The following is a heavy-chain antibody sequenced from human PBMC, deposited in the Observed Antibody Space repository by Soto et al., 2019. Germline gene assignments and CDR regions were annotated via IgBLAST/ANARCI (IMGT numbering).Heavy chain of an antibody. Sequence: EVQLVESGGGLVQPGGSLRLSCAASGFTVSSNYMSWVRQAPGKGLEWVSVIYSGGSTYYADSVKGRFTISSDNSKNTLYLQMNSLRAEDTAVYYCARDGGWLRGSRALGYWGQGTLVTVSS. CDR2: IYSGGST. CDR1: GFTVSSNY. J-gene: IGHJ4*02. CDR3: ARDGGWLRGSRALGY. D-gene: IGHD5-12*01. V-gene: IGHV3-66*01.